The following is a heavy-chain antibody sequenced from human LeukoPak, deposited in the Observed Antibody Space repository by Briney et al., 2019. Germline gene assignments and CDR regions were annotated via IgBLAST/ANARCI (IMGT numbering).Heavy chain of an antibody. CDR3: AKASGVVTDY. CDR2: IYYSGST. Sequence: PSETLSLTCTVSGGSINSGDYYWSWIRQHPGKGLEWIGYIYYSGSTYYNPSLKSRVTISVDTSKNQFSLKLSSVTAADTAVYYCAKASGVVTDYWGQGTLVTVSS. D-gene: IGHD3-3*01. J-gene: IGHJ4*02. V-gene: IGHV4-31*03. CDR1: GGSINSGDYY.